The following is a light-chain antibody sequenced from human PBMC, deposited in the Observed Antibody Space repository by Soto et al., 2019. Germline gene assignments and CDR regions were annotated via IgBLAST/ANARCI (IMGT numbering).Light chain of an antibody. V-gene: IGKV3-11*01. J-gene: IGKJ4*01. Sequence: ETVLTQSPATLSVSPGERATLSCSASQTVPSFLAWYQQKPVQAPRLLIYDASNRATGIPARFSGSGSGTDFTLTISSLEAEDFALYYCQLRSNWPPALTFGGGTKVDI. CDR2: DAS. CDR1: QTVPSF. CDR3: QLRSNWPPALT.